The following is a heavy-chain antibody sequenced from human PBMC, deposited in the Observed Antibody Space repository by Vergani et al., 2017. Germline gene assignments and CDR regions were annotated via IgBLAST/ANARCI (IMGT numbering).Heavy chain of an antibody. J-gene: IGHJ5*02. CDR2: ISSSSSYI. D-gene: IGHD1-1*01. CDR1: GFTFSSYS. Sequence: EVQLVESGGGLVQPGGSLRLSCAASGFTFSSYSMNWVRQAPGKGLEWVSSISSSSSYIYYADSVKGRFTISRDNAKNSLYLQMNSLRAEDTAVYYCASDLDPDGKAWGQGTLVTVSS. V-gene: IGHV3-21*01. CDR3: ASDLDPDGKA.